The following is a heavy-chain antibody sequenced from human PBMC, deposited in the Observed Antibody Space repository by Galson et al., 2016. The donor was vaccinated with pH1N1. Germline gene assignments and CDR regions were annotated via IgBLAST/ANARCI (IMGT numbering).Heavy chain of an antibody. V-gene: IGHV3-7*01. CDR2: IKQDGREK. CDR1: GFTFMNFW. Sequence: SLRLSCAASGFTFMNFWMSWVRQAPGKGLEWVANIKQDGREKYYVDSVKGRFTISRDNAKNSLYLQMKSLRVEDTAVYYCARDRNVEPAAMGYYYHGMDVWGQGTTVTVTS. D-gene: IGHD2-2*01. J-gene: IGHJ6*02. CDR3: ARDRNVEPAAMGYYYHGMDV.